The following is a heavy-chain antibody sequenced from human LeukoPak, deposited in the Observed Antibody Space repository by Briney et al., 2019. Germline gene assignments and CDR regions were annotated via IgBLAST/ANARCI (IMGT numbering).Heavy chain of an antibody. CDR3: ARVGYSGWNLEY. D-gene: IGHD5-12*01. J-gene: IGHJ4*02. CDR1: GFTFRSYW. Sequence: GGSLRLSCAASGFTFRSYWMSWVRQAPGKGLEWVANINQGGSVKYYVDSVKGRFTISRDDAKNSLYVQMNSLRDEDTAVYYCARVGYSGWNLEYWGQGTLVTASS. CDR2: INQGGSVK. V-gene: IGHV3-7*01.